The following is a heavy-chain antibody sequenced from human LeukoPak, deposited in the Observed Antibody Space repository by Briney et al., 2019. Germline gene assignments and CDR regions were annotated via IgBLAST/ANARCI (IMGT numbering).Heavy chain of an antibody. J-gene: IGHJ4*02. CDR1: GFTFSNYA. Sequence: GGSLRLSCVASGFTFSNYAVSWVRQAPGKGLEWVSAITGSGGITYYADSVKGRFSISRDNSKNTLYLQMNSLRAEDTAVYYCAKWGDYDVLTGYYDPDYWGQGTLVTVSS. D-gene: IGHD3-9*01. V-gene: IGHV3-23*01. CDR3: AKWGDYDVLTGYYDPDY. CDR2: ITGSGGIT.